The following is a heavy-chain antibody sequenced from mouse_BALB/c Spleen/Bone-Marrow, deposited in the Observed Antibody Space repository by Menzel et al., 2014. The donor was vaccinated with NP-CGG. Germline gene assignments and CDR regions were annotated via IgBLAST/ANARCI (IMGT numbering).Heavy chain of an antibody. CDR2: IDPSDSYT. D-gene: IGHD2-3*01. J-gene: IGHJ4*01. V-gene: IGHV1-69*02. CDR1: GYTFTSYW. CDR3: ARWLLRYYAMDD. Sequence: VQLQQSGAELVKPGASVKLSCKASGYTFTSYWMHWVKQRPGQGLEWIGEIDPSDSYTNYNQKFKGKATLTVDKSSSTAYMQLSSLTPEDSAVYFCARWLLRYYAMDDWGQGTSVTVSS.